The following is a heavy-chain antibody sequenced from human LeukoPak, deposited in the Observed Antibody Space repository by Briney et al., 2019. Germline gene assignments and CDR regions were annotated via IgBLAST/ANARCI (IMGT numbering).Heavy chain of an antibody. V-gene: IGHV1-3*01. CDR3: ARDHSSSWYQGNYYYGMDV. J-gene: IGHJ6*02. CDR2: INAGNGNT. D-gene: IGHD6-13*01. Sequence: PSASVKVSCKASGYTFTSYAMHWVRQAPGQRLEWMGWINAGNGNTKYSQKFQGRVTITRDTSASTAYMELSSLRSEDTAVYYCARDHSSSWYQGNYYYGMDVWGQGTTVTVSS. CDR1: GYTFTSYA.